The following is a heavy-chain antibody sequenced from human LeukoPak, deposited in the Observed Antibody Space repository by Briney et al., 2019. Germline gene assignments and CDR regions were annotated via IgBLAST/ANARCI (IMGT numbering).Heavy chain of an antibody. CDR1: GFTFSHYY. Sequence: GGSLRLSCTVSGFTFSHYYMSCIRQAPGRGLECVSYISSSSSYTNSVDCVKGRFTVYRDNAKSSLYLNMNGLGAEESSFYYCAKDSVFSGSYFTWGQGTLVTFSS. V-gene: IGHV3-11*05. J-gene: IGHJ5*02. CDR3: AKDSVFSGSYFT. CDR2: ISSSSSYT. D-gene: IGHD1-26*01.